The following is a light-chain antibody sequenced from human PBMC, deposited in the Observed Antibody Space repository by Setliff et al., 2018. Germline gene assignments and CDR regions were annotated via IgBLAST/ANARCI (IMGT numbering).Light chain of an antibody. V-gene: IGKV1-5*03. J-gene: IGKJ1*01. CDR2: KAS. CDR1: RSIGPY. CDR3: QQYNSYSRT. Sequence: DIQMTQSPPTLSASVGDIVTISCRASRSIGPYLAWYQQKPGKAPKVLIYKASELESGVPSRFSGRGYGTEFTLTISSLQPDDFATYYCQQYNSYSRTFGQGTKVDIK.